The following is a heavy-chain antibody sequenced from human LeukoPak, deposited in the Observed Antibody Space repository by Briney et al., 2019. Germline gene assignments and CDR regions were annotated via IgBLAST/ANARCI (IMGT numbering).Heavy chain of an antibody. J-gene: IGHJ4*02. CDR2: INPNSGGT. V-gene: IGHV1-2*02. Sequence: ASVKVSCKASGYTFTNYAMHWVRQAPGQGLEWMGWINPNSGGTNYAQKFQGRVTMTRDTSISTAYMELSRLRSDDTAVYYCARMGHYSGSSATGYYFDFWGQGTLVTVSS. D-gene: IGHD1-26*01. CDR1: GYTFTNYA. CDR3: ARMGHYSGSSATGYYFDF.